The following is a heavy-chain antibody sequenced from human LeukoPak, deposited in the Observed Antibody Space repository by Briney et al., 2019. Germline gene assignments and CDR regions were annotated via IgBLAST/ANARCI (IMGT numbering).Heavy chain of an antibody. D-gene: IGHD5-18*01. Sequence: GGSLRLSCAASAFSFSNYDMNWVRQAPGKGLEWVSSITSSGSYIYYADSVKGRFTISRDNAKNSLYLQMNSLRAEDTAVYYCARGSAMVLRRGRRPYYFDYWGQGTLVTVSS. V-gene: IGHV3-21*01. CDR2: ITSSGSYI. CDR3: ARGSAMVLRRGRRPYYFDY. CDR1: AFSFSNYD. J-gene: IGHJ4*02.